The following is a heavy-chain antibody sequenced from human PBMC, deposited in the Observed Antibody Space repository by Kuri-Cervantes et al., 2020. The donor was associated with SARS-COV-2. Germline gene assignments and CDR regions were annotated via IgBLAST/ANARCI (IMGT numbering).Heavy chain of an antibody. CDR1: VYSFTNYW. D-gene: IGHD4-17*01. CDR3: ARRAYGEQVDYYYMDV. CDR2: IYPGDSDT. V-gene: IGHV5-51*01. J-gene: IGHJ6*03. Sequence: KVSCKGSVYSFTNYWIAWVRQMPGKGLEWMGIIYPGDSDTKYSPSFQGQVTISADKSISTAFLQWSSLKASDTAMYYCARRAYGEQVDYYYMDVWGKGTTVTVSS.